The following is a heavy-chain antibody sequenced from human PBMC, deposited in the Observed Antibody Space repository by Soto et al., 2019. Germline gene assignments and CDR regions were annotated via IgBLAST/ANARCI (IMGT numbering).Heavy chain of an antibody. CDR1: GFTFSSYE. Sequence: PGGSLRLSCAASGFTFSSYEMNWVRQAPGKGLEWVSYISSSGSTIYYADSVKGRFTISRDNAKNSLYLQMNSLRAGDTAVYYCARGLTRYYDFWSGPRVFDPWGQGTLVTVS. J-gene: IGHJ5*02. CDR2: ISSSGSTI. V-gene: IGHV3-48*03. D-gene: IGHD3-3*01. CDR3: ARGLTRYYDFWSGPRVFDP.